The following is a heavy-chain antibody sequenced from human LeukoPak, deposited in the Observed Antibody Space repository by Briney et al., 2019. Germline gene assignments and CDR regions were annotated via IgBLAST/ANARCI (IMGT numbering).Heavy chain of an antibody. CDR1: GGSISSYY. V-gene: IGHV4-59*01. Sequence: SETLSLTCTVSGGSISSYYWSWIRQPPGKGLEWIGYIYYSGSTNYNPSLKSRVTISVDTSKNQFSLKLSSVTAAVTAVYYCARHDILPGYALDYWGQGTLVTVSS. CDR3: ARHDILPGYALDY. CDR2: IYYSGST. D-gene: IGHD3-9*01. J-gene: IGHJ4*02.